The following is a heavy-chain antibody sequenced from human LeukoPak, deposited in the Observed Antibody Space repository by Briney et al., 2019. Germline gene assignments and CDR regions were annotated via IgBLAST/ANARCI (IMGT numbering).Heavy chain of an antibody. D-gene: IGHD3-22*01. CDR1: GGSFSGYY. CDR3: ARDQYYYDRSGYYAFDI. J-gene: IGHJ3*02. Sequence: PSETLSLTCAVYGGSFSGYYWSWIRQPPGKGLEWIGEINHSGSTNYNPSLKSRVTISVDTSKNQFSLKLSSVTAEDTAVYYCARDQYYYDRSGYYAFDIWGQGTMVTVSS. V-gene: IGHV4-34*01. CDR2: INHSGST.